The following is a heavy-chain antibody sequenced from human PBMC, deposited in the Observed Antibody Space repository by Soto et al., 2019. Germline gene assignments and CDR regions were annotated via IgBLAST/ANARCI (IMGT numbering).Heavy chain of an antibody. CDR1: GGTFSSYA. Sequence: QVQLVQSGAEVKKPGSSVKVSCKASGGTFSSYAISWVRQAPGQGLEWMGGIIPIFGTANYAQKFQGRVTQTYATAGCTAECPGGGRHSAEESTRRGHMCLGSLGAEDTAGSYCAWRVQVTTEGGGTDDWGQGTLGAVSS. V-gene: IGHV1-69*05. CDR2: IIPIFGTA. CDR3: HMCLGSLGAEDTAGSYCAWRVQVTTEGGGTDD. J-gene: IGHJ4*02. D-gene: IGHD1-26*01.